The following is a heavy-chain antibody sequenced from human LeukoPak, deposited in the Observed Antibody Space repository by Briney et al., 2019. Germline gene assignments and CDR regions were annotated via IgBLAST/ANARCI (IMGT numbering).Heavy chain of an antibody. Sequence: ASVKVSCKASGYTFTGYYMHWVRQAPGQGLEWMGWISAYNGNTNYAQKLQGRVTMTTDTSTSTAYMELRSLRSDDTAVYYCARDSENTIFGVAPMDVWGKGTTVTVSS. CDR1: GYTFTGYY. CDR2: ISAYNGNT. CDR3: ARDSENTIFGVAPMDV. J-gene: IGHJ6*03. D-gene: IGHD3-3*01. V-gene: IGHV1-18*04.